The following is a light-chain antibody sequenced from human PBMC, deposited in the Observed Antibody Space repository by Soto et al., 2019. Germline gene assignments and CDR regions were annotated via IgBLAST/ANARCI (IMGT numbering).Light chain of an antibody. CDR2: AGS. CDR3: LQDFRYPWT. Sequence: AIQMTQSPSSLSASVGHIFTITCRGSHGIRSDLGWFQKKTGKAPKSLIYAGSKLHSGVPSRLRGTACGREFSITISGIQNDDFATYYCLQDFRYPWTFGHGTKVDIK. J-gene: IGKJ1*01. V-gene: IGKV1-6*02. CDR1: HGIRSD.